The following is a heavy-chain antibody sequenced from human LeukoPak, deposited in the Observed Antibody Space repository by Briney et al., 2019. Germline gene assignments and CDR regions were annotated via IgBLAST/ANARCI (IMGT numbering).Heavy chain of an antibody. CDR1: GFTFSSYA. V-gene: IGHV3-23*01. CDR2: TSGSGGST. J-gene: IGHJ4*02. CDR3: ANRNWGSDY. Sequence: AGGSLRLSCAASGFTFSSYAMSWVRQAPGKGLEWVSATSGSGGSTYYADSVKGRFTISRDNSKNTLYLQMNSLRAEDTAVYYCANRNWGSDYWGQGTLVTVSS. D-gene: IGHD7-27*01.